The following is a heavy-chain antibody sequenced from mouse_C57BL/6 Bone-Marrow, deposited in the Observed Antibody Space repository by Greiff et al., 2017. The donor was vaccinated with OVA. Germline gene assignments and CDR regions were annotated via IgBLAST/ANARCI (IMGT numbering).Heavy chain of an antibody. CDR3: ASAVFAY. CDR2: IDPSDSYT. Sequence: QVQLQQPGAELVMPGASVKLSCKASGYTFTSYWMQWVKQRPGQGLEWIGEIDPSDSYTNYNQKFKGKATLTVDTSSSTAYMQLSSLTSKDSAVYYCASAVFAYWGQGTLVTVSA. V-gene: IGHV1-50*01. CDR1: GYTFTSYW. J-gene: IGHJ3*01.